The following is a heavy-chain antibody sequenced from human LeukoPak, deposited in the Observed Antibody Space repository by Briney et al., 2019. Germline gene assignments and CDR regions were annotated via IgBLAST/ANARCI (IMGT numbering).Heavy chain of an antibody. J-gene: IGHJ6*02. CDR2: ISYDGSNK. V-gene: IGHV3-30*18. Sequence: PGGSLRLSCAASGFTFSSYGMHWVRQAPGKGLEWGAVISYDGSNKYCADSVKGRFTISRDNSKNTLYLQMNSLRAEDTAVYYCAKDTTMIVVDRPGGYYYYGMDVWGQGTTVTVSS. D-gene: IGHD3-22*01. CDR3: AKDTTMIVVDRPGGYYYYGMDV. CDR1: GFTFSSYG.